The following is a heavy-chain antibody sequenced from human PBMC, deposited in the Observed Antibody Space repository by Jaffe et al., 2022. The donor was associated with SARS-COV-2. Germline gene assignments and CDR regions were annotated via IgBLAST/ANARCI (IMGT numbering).Heavy chain of an antibody. J-gene: IGHJ6*02. D-gene: IGHD4-4*01. CDR1: GFTFSNAW. CDR2: IKSKTDGGTT. V-gene: IGHV3-15*01. Sequence: EVQLVESGGGLVKPGGSLRLSCAASGFTFSNAWMSWVRQAPGKGLEWVGRIKSKTDGGTTDYAAPVKGRFTISRDDSKNTLYLQMNSLKTEDTAVYYCTTAAGEQMTTPYYYYYGMDVWGQGTTVTVSS. CDR3: TTAAGEQMTTPYYYYYGMDV.